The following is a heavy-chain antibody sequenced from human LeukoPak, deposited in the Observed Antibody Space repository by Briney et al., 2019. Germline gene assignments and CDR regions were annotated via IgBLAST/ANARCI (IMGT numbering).Heavy chain of an antibody. CDR1: GGSISSYY. CDR2: IYYSGST. CDR3: ASSIVATITSFDY. D-gene: IGHD5-12*01. Sequence: PSETLSLTCTVSGGSISSYYWSWIRQPPGKGLEWIGYIYYSGSTNYNPSLKSRVTISVDTSKNQFSLKLSSVTAADTAVYYCASSIVATITSFDYWGQGTLVTVSS. V-gene: IGHV4-59*01. J-gene: IGHJ4*02.